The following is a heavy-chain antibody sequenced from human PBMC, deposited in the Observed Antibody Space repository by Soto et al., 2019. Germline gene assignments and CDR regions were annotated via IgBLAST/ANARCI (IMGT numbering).Heavy chain of an antibody. CDR1: GGTFSNHA. CDR2: IIPIFTTT. V-gene: IGHV1-69*12. D-gene: IGHD6-13*01. CDR3: AREVAADGTFREDVFDI. Sequence: QVHLVQSGAEVKKPGSSVKVSCKAPGGTFSNHAINWVRQAPGQGLEWMGRIIPIFTTTNYAQKFQGRVSMTADESTTTAYMELSRLKHYDTAVYYCAREVAADGTFREDVFDIWGQGTLVTVSS. J-gene: IGHJ3*02.